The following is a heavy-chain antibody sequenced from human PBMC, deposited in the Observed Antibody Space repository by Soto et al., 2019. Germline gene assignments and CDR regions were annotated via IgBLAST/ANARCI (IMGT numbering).Heavy chain of an antibody. CDR2: IYYSGST. J-gene: IGHJ4*02. V-gene: IGHV4-59*01. CDR3: ARRRPNYYFDY. Sequence: SETLSLTCTVSGGSISSYYWSWIRQPPGKGLEWIGYIYYSGSTNYNPSLKSRVTISVDTSKNQFSLKLSSVTAADTAVYYCARRRPNYYFDYWGQGTLVTVS. D-gene: IGHD2-8*01. CDR1: GGSISSYY.